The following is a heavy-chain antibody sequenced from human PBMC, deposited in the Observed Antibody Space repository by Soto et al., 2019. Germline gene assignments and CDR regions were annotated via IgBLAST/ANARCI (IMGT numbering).Heavy chain of an antibody. J-gene: IGHJ4*02. Sequence: PSETLSLTCAVYGGSFSGYYWSWIRQPPGKGLEWIGEINHSGSTNYNPSLKSRVTISVDTSKNQFSLKLSSVTAADTAVYYCARGRGGIAVAAYGYWGQGTLVTVSS. CDR3: ARGRGGIAVAAYGY. CDR2: INHSGST. V-gene: IGHV4-34*01. CDR1: GGSFSGYY. D-gene: IGHD6-19*01.